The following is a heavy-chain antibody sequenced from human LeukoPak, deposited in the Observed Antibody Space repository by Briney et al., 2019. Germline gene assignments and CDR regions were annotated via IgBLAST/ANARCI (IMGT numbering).Heavy chain of an antibody. Sequence: GGSLRLSCAASGFTVSSNYMSWVRQAPGKGLEWVSVIYSGGSTYYADSVKGRFTISRHNSKNTLYLQMNSLRAEDTAVYYCARGRDSSGWPNAFGYWGQGTLVTVSS. V-gene: IGHV3-53*04. D-gene: IGHD6-19*01. CDR1: GFTVSSNY. CDR3: ARGRDSSGWPNAFGY. CDR2: IYSGGST. J-gene: IGHJ4*02.